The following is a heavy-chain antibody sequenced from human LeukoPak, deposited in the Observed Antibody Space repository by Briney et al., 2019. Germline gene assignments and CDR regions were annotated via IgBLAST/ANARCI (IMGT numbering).Heavy chain of an antibody. D-gene: IGHD4-17*01. CDR1: GFTFRSHG. CDR2: ISSSADRI. CDR3: ARADPTTPIFYFDF. J-gene: IGHJ4*02. Sequence: GGSLRLSCVGFGFTFRSHGMNWVRQAPGKGLEWISYISSSADRIYYADSVRGRLAISRDNDRNSLFLEMNALRAEDTAVYYCARADPTTPIFYFDFWGRGTLVTVSS. V-gene: IGHV3-48*01.